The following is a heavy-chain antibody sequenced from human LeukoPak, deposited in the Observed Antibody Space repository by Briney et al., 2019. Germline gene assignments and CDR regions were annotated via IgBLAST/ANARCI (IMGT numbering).Heavy chain of an antibody. D-gene: IGHD6-13*01. CDR2: ISGSGGST. V-gene: IGHV3-23*01. Sequence: PGGSLRLSCAASGFTFSSYAMSWVRQAPGKGLEWVSAISGSGGSTYYADSVKGRFTISRDNSKNTLYLQMNGLRAEDTAVYYCAKDREWQQLALDYWGQGTLVTVSS. J-gene: IGHJ4*02. CDR1: GFTFSSYA. CDR3: AKDREWQQLALDY.